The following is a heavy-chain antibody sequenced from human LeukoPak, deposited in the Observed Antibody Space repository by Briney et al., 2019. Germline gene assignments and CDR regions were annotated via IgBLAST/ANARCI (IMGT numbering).Heavy chain of an antibody. Sequence: ASVKVSCKASGYTFTTYAIHWVRQAPGQRLEWMGWINPGNDNTKYSQKFQGRLTITRDTSASAAYMELSNLRSGDTAVYYCGRDYGDYSYFDYWGHGTLVTVSS. D-gene: IGHD4-17*01. J-gene: IGHJ4*01. V-gene: IGHV1-3*01. CDR2: INPGNDNT. CDR3: GRDYGDYSYFDY. CDR1: GYTFTTYA.